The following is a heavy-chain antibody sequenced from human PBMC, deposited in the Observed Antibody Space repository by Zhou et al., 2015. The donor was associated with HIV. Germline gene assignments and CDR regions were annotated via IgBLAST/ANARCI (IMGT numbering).Heavy chain of an antibody. Sequence: QVQLVQSGAEVKKPGSSVKVSCKASGGTFSSYTISWVRQAPGQGLEWMGRIIPILGIANYAQKFQGRVTITADKSTSTAYMELSSLRSEDTAVYYCARGYGDYWGYWYFDLWGRGTLVTVSS. CDR1: GGTFSSYT. J-gene: IGHJ2*01. CDR2: IIPILGIA. CDR3: ARGYGDYWGYWYFDL. V-gene: IGHV1-69*02. D-gene: IGHD4-17*01.